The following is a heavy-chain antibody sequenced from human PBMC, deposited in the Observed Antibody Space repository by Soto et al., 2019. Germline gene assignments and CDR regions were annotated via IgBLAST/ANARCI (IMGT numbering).Heavy chain of an antibody. CDR2: IYYSGST. J-gene: IGHJ5*02. D-gene: IGHD3-10*01. Sequence: QVQLQESGPGLVKPSQTLSLTCTVSGGSISSGDYYWSWIRQPPGKGLECIGYIYYSGSTYYNPSLEGRVTISVDSSNNQFSMKLSSVTAADTAVYYCARSSTHVITMVRGKFNWFDPWGQGTLVTVYS. CDR1: GGSISSGDYY. V-gene: IGHV4-30-4*01. CDR3: ARSSTHVITMVRGKFNWFDP.